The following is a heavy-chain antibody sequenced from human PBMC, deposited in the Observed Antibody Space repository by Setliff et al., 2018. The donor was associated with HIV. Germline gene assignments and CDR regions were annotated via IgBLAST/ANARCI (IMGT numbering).Heavy chain of an antibody. CDR1: GYTFTGYY. Sequence: ASVKVSCKASGYTFTGYYMHWVRQAPGQGLEWMGWINPNSGGTNYAQKFQGRFTITADKSTSTSYMHLSSLRAEDTAGYFCARGGDYDSSGYYVTWGQGSLVTVSS. J-gene: IGHJ4*02. CDR2: INPNSGGT. V-gene: IGHV1-2*02. D-gene: IGHD3-22*01. CDR3: ARGGDYDSSGYYVT.